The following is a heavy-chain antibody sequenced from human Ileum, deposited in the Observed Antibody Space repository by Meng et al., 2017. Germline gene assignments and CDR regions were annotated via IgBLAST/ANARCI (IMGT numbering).Heavy chain of an antibody. CDR2: INAGNGDT. V-gene: IGHV1-3*01. CDR1: GYTFSNYA. J-gene: IGHJ4*02. CDR3: ARFSSGYFFGY. Sequence: QVQLVQSGAEVKNPGASVKVSCKASGYTFSNYAMNWVRQAPGQRLEWMGWINAGNGDTKYSQKFQGRVTITRDTSASTGYMELSSLRSEDTAVYYCARFSSGYFFGYWGQGTLVTVSS. D-gene: IGHD3-22*01.